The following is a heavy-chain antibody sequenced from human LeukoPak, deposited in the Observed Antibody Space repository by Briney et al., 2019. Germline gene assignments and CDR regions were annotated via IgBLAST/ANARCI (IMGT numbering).Heavy chain of an antibody. J-gene: IGHJ4*02. D-gene: IGHD3-22*01. CDR1: GFTFSSYS. Sequence: PGGSLRLSCAAPGFTFSSYSMNWVRQAPGKGLEWVSHISSSSSTIYYADSVKGRFTISRDNAKNSLYLQMNSLRDEDTAVYYCARYYYDNSGYYFSLGYWGQGTLVTVSS. CDR3: ARYYYDNSGYYFSLGY. V-gene: IGHV3-48*02. CDR2: ISSSSSTI.